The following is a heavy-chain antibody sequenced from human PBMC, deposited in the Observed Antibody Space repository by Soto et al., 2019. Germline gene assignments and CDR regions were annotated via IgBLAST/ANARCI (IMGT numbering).Heavy chain of an antibody. Sequence: ASVKVSCKASGYTFTSYGISWVRQAPGQGLEWIGWISAYNGNTNYAQKLQGRVTMTTDTSTSTAYMELRSLRSDDTAVYYCARDSSGDELRYFDWLTTNWFVPWGQGTLVTAPQ. CDR3: ARDSSGDELRYFDWLTTNWFVP. V-gene: IGHV1-18*01. CDR2: ISAYNGNT. J-gene: IGHJ5*02. D-gene: IGHD3-9*01. CDR1: GYTFTSYG.